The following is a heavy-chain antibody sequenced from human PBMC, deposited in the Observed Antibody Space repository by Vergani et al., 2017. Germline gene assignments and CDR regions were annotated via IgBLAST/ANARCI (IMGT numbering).Heavy chain of an antibody. D-gene: IGHD5-24*01. CDR3: ARNRAIELAGRMHYYYAIDV. CDR1: GVSIKSRSYY. CDR2: IYDNGNT. J-gene: IGHJ6*02. V-gene: IGHV4-39*01. Sequence: QLQLQESGPGLVKPSETLSLTCAVSGVSIKSRSYYWGWIRQSPGKGLEWIGSIYDNGNTYYNPSLKSRVSISVDTSKNQVSLILGSVTAADTAVYYCARNRAIELAGRMHYYYAIDVWGQGTTVTVSS.